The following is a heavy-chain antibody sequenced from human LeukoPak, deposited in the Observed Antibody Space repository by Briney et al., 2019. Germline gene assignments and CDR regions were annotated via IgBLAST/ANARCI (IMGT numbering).Heavy chain of an antibody. CDR2: ISSSSSYV. V-gene: IGHV3-21*01. CDR3: ARAKTPDYDILTGYHRKNYYYYYMDV. CDR1: GFTFSRYS. D-gene: IGHD3-9*01. Sequence: GGSLRLSCAASGFTFSRYSMNWVRQAPGKGLEWVSSISSSSSYVYYADSVKGRFTISRDNAKNSLYLQMNSLRAEDTAVYYCARAKTPDYDILTGYHRKNYYYYYMDVWGKGTTVTVSS. J-gene: IGHJ6*03.